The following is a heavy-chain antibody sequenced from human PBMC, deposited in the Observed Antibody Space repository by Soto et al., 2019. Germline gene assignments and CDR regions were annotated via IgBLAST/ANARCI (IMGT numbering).Heavy chain of an antibody. D-gene: IGHD2-21*02. Sequence: QVQLVQSGAEVKKPGSSVNVSCKASGGTLNTYAISWVRQAPGQGLEWMGGIIPIFGTTNYAQKFKGRVTITADESTNTAYMQLSSLTSDDTAIYYCARRGEYCGGDCSSHWFFALWGSGTLVSVTS. CDR2: IIPIFGTT. J-gene: IGHJ2*01. CDR1: GGTLNTYA. V-gene: IGHV1-69*01. CDR3: ARRGEYCGGDCSSHWFFAL.